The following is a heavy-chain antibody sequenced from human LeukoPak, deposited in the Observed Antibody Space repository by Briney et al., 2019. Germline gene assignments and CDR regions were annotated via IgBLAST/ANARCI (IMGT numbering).Heavy chain of an antibody. Sequence: SVKVSCKASGCTFISYTISWVGPAPGQGRDWMGRIIPIFGIAHYPQKFQGRVTLTADKSTTTASMELSSLRSEDTVVYSCARIAFRYEMPGIEYYHYGMDVWGQGTTVTVSS. CDR3: ARIAFRYEMPGIEYYHYGMDV. CDR2: IIPIFGIA. J-gene: IGHJ6*02. CDR1: GCTFISYT. V-gene: IGHV1-69*02. D-gene: IGHD3-9*01.